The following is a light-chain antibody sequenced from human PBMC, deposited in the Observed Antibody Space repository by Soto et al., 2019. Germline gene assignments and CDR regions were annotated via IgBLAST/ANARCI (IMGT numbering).Light chain of an antibody. CDR2: AAS. Sequence: AIRMTQSPSSFSASTGDRVTITCRASQGISSYLAWYQQKPGKAPKLLIYAASTLQSGVPSRFSGSGSGTDFTLTISCLQSEDSATYYCHQYYSYPQTFGQGTKVEIK. J-gene: IGKJ1*01. CDR1: QGISSY. CDR3: HQYYSYPQT. V-gene: IGKV1-8*01.